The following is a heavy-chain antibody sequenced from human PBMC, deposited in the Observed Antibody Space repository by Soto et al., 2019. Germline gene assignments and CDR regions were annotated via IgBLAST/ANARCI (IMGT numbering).Heavy chain of an antibody. CDR1: GGSISSGGYY. CDR3: ARGWADYYYGRAV. CDR2: IYYSGST. J-gene: IGHJ6*02. V-gene: IGHV4-31*03. D-gene: IGHD1-26*01. Sequence: QVQLQESGPGLVKPSQTLSLTCTVSGGSISSGGYYWSWIRQHPGKGLEWIGYIYYSGSTYYNPALKSRVXXSXDXXKTQSYLKLSPVTAAGTAVYYCARGWADYYYGRAVWGQGTTVTVSS.